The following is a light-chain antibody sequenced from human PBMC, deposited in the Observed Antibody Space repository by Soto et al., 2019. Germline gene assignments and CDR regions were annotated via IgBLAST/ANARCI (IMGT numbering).Light chain of an antibody. Sequence: DIVMTQSPLSLPVTPGEPASISCRSSQSLLHSNGYNYLDWFLQKPGQSPQLLIFLGSNRASGVPDRFSGSGSGTDFTLKISRVEADDVGVYYCMQALQTPPTFGQGTRLEIK. CDR1: QSLLHSNGYNY. V-gene: IGKV2-28*01. J-gene: IGKJ5*01. CDR3: MQALQTPPT. CDR2: LGS.